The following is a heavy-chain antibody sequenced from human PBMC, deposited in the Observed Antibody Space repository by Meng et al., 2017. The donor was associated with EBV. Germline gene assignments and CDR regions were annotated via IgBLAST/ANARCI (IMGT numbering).Heavy chain of an antibody. CDR2: ISSNSIDI. Sequence: EVRLDALGGGLVKPGESLRLSCAASGFTLRSYSMNWVRLAPGKGLEWVSSISSNSIDIYYADLVKGRFTISRDNAKNSLFLQMNSLRAEDTAVYYCARDRTSNRFDYWGQGTLVTVSS. CDR1: GFTLRSYS. J-gene: IGHJ4*02. D-gene: IGHD2-8*01. V-gene: IGHV3-21*01. CDR3: ARDRTSNRFDY.